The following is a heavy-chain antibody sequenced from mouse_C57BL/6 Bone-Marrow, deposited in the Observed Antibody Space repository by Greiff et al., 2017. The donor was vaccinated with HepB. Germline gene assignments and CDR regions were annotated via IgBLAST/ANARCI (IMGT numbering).Heavy chain of an antibody. CDR3: TRNYDYDGPYAMDY. D-gene: IGHD2-4*01. CDR2: IYPGNSDT. J-gene: IGHJ4*01. CDR1: GYTFTSYW. V-gene: IGHV1-5*01. Sequence: EVQLQQSGTVLARPGASVKMSCKTSGYTFTSYWMHWVKQRPGQGLEWIGAIYPGNSDTSYNQKFKGKAKLTAVTSASTAYMELSSLTNEDSAVYYCTRNYDYDGPYAMDYWGQGTSVTVSS.